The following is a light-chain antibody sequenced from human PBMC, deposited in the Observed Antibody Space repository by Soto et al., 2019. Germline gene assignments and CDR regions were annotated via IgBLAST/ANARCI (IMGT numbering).Light chain of an antibody. CDR3: SSYTSSSTLVV. CDR2: DVS. Sequence: QSALTQPASVSGSPGQSITISCTGTSSDVGGYNYVSWYQQHPGKAPKLMIYDVSNRPSGVSNRFSGSKSGNTASLTISGLXXEXEADYYCSSYTSSSTLVVFGGGTKLTVL. J-gene: IGLJ2*01. CDR1: SSDVGGYNY. V-gene: IGLV2-14*01.